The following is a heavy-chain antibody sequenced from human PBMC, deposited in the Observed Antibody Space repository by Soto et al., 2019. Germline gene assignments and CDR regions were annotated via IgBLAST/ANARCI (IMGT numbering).Heavy chain of an antibody. J-gene: IGHJ4*02. CDR3: ARRQDYDFWSGAWYFDY. CDR1: GYSFAGYW. V-gene: IGHV5-10-1*01. CDR2: IDPSDSQT. Sequence: PGESLKISCKGSGYSFAGYWITWVRQKPGKGLEWMGRIDPSDSQTYYSPSFRGHVTISVTKSITTVFLQWSSLRASDTAMYYCARRQDYDFWSGAWYFDYWGQGTLVTVSS. D-gene: IGHD3-3*01.